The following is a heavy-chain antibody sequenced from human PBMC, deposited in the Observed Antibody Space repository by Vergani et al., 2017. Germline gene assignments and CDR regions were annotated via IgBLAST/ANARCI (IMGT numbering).Heavy chain of an antibody. Sequence: QVQLVESGGGVVQRGGSLRLTCATSGFTLSNYDWQWIRQGPGKGLEFVAFIQFDGSNQYYADSVKGRFTLSRDCSKNTLYLQMNSLRTDDTATYYCAKHFRGWGIDYWGQGTQVIVSS. CDR1: GFTLSNYD. CDR3: AKHFRGWGIDY. D-gene: IGHD3-16*01. J-gene: IGHJ4*02. CDR2: IQFDGSNQ. V-gene: IGHV3-30*02.